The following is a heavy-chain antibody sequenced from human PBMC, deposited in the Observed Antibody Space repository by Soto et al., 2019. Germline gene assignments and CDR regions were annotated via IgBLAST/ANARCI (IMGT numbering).Heavy chain of an antibody. CDR1: GYTFTGYY. D-gene: IGHD6-19*01. V-gene: IGHV1-2*04. CDR3: ARSAPGYSSGWHDAFDI. J-gene: IGHJ3*02. Sequence: ASVKVSCKASGYTFTGYYMHWVRQAPGQGLEWMGWINPNSGGTNYAQKFQGWVTMTRDTSISTAYMELSRLRSEDTAVYYCARSAPGYSSGWHDAFDIWGKGTMVTVSS. CDR2: INPNSGGT.